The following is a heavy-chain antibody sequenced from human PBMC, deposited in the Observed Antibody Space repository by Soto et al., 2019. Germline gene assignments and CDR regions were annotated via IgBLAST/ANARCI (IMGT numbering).Heavy chain of an antibody. J-gene: IGHJ4*02. Sequence: PGGSLRLSCAASGFTFSSYAMSWVRQAPGKGLEWVSAISGSGGSTYYADSVKGRFTISRDNSKNTLYLQMNSLRAEDTAVYYCAKDRVVLRFLEWDPSTTVTTYFDYWGQGTLVTVSS. CDR1: GFTFSSYA. V-gene: IGHV3-23*01. CDR3: AKDRVVLRFLEWDPSTTVTTYFDY. CDR2: ISGSGGST. D-gene: IGHD3-3*01.